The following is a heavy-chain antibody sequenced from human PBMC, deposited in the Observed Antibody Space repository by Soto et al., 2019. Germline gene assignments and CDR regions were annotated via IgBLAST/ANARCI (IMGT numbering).Heavy chain of an antibody. Sequence: GESLKISCKGSGYSFTSYWIGWVRQMPGKGLEWMGIIYPGDADTRYSPSFQGQVTISADKSISNAYLQWSSLKASDTAMYYCARPGYGPLYGMDVWGQGTTVTVSS. CDR1: GYSFTSYW. CDR2: IYPGDADT. V-gene: IGHV5-51*01. J-gene: IGHJ6*02. D-gene: IGHD5-18*01. CDR3: ARPGYGPLYGMDV.